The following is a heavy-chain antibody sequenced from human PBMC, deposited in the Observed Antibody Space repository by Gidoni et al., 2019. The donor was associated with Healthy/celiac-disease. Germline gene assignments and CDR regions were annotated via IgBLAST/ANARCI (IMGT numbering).Heavy chain of an antibody. Sequence: QVQLVASGGGLFKPGGSLSLSCAASGFTSSDYYMSWIRQAPGQVLGWVSCISSSGSTIYYADSVKGRFTISRDNAKNSLYLQMNSLRAEDTAVYYCLPAPKEGANAFDIRGQGTMVTVSS. CDR1: GFTSSDYY. CDR3: LPAPKEGANAFDI. V-gene: IGHV3-11*01. CDR2: ISSSGSTI. D-gene: IGHD2-2*01. J-gene: IGHJ3*02.